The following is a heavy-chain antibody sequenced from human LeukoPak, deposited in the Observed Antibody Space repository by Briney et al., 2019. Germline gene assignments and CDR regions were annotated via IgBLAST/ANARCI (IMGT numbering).Heavy chain of an antibody. V-gene: IGHV3-23*01. J-gene: IGHJ4*02. CDR3: AKGRERVTTVPLDY. CDR2: VSGSGGIT. CDR1: GFSFSSYA. D-gene: IGHD4-17*01. Sequence: GGSLRLSCAASGFSFSSYAMSWVRQAPGKGLEWVSVVSGSGGITYYVDSVKGRFNISRDNSKSTLYLEMNSLRAEDTAIYYCAKGRERVTTVPLDYWGQGSLVTVSS.